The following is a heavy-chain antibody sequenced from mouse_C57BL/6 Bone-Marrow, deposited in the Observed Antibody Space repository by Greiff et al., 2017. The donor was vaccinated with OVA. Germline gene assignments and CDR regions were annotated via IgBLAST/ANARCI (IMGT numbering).Heavy chain of an antibody. J-gene: IGHJ2*01. V-gene: IGHV1-76*01. CDR1: GYTFTDYY. D-gene: IGHD1-1*01. CDR2: IFPGGGNT. CDR3: ASAATTVVYFDY. Sequence: VQLQQSGADLVRPGASVKLSCTASGYTFTDYYINWVKQRPGQGLEWIARIFPGGGNTYYNEKFKGKATLTAEKSSNTAYMQLSSLTSEDSAVYFGASAATTVVYFDYWGQGTTLTVSS.